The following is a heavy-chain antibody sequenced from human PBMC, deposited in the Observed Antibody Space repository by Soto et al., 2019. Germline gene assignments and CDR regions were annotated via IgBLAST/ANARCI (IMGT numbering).Heavy chain of an antibody. Sequence: EVQLVESGGGLVQPGGSLRISCKGSGFSFSSYWMSWVRQAPGKGLEWVASIKQDESEIYYVDSVKGRFTISRDNVDDSVFLHMNSLSAEDTAVYFCVRDVGFDYVNWGQGTLVTVSS. J-gene: IGHJ4*02. D-gene: IGHD3-16*01. CDR3: VRDVGFDYVN. CDR2: IKQDESEI. V-gene: IGHV3-7*01. CDR1: GFSFSSYW.